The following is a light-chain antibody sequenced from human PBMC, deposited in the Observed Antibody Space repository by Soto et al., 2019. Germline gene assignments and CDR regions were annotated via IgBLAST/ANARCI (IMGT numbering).Light chain of an antibody. CDR3: QQFKSYPFT. Sequence: DIQLTQSPSFLSASVGDRVTITCRASQGISYFLAWYQQKPGKAPKLLIYAASTLQSGVPSRFSGSGSGTEFTLTISSLQPEDFVTYHCQQFKSYPFTFGGGTKVEIK. CDR2: AAS. V-gene: IGKV1-9*01. J-gene: IGKJ4*01. CDR1: QGISYF.